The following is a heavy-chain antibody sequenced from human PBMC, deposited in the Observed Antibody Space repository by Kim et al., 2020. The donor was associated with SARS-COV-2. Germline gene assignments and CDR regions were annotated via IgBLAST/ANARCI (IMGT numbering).Heavy chain of an antibody. CDR2: SSGSGGGT. CDR3: ATGGAAGY. V-gene: IGHV3-23*01. Sequence: GGSLRLSCAASGFTFSTYTMSWVRQAPGKGLEWVSTSSGSGGGTYYADSVKGRFTISRDNSKDTLNLQMNSLRAEDTAVYYCATGGAAGYWGQGTLVTVSS. J-gene: IGHJ4*02. D-gene: IGHD6-13*01. CDR1: GFTFSTYT.